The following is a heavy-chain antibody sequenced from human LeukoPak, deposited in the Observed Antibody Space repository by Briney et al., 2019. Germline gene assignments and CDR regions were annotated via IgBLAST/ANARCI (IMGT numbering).Heavy chain of an antibody. CDR3: ARVPRIAAAQDY. J-gene: IGHJ4*02. V-gene: IGHV1-69*13. CDR2: IIPIFGTA. Sequence: SVKVSCKASGGTFSSYAISWVRQAPGQGLEWMGGIIPIFGTANYAQKFQGRVTITADESTSTAYMELSGPRSEDTAVYYCARVPRIAAAQDYWGQGTLVTVSS. CDR1: GGTFSSYA. D-gene: IGHD6-13*01.